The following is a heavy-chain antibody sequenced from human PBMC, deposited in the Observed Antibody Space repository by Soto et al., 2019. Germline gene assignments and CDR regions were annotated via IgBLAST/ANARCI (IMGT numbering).Heavy chain of an antibody. CDR1: GFTFSSYD. CDR2: IGTAGDT. J-gene: IGHJ4*02. V-gene: IGHV3-13*04. Sequence: EVQLVESGGGLVQPGGSLRLSCAASGFTFSSYDMHWVRQATGKGLEWVSAIGTAGDTYYPGSVKGRFTISRENAKNSLYLQMNSLRAGDTAVYYCASATGLLWFGEAYYFDYWGQGNLVTFSA. CDR3: ASATGLLWFGEAYYFDY. D-gene: IGHD3-10*01.